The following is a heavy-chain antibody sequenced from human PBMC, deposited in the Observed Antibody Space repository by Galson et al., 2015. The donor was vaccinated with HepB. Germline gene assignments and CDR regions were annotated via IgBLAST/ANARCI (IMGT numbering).Heavy chain of an antibody. V-gene: IGHV1-24*01. CDR2: SDPESGER. Sequence: SVKVSCKVSGYTRTEISMYWLRRVPGKGLEFMGGSDPESGERMYGQTFQGRVTLTEDTTTDTAYMELRSLRSEDTALYYCATADLWSGYFDYWGQGTLVTVSS. J-gene: IGHJ4*02. CDR3: ATADLWSGYFDY. D-gene: IGHD3-3*01. CDR1: GYTRTEIS.